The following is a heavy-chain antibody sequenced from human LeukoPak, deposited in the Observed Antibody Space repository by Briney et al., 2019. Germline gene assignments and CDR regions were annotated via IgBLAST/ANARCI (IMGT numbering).Heavy chain of an antibody. CDR1: GGSISSSYYY. V-gene: IGHV4-39*01. CDR3: ARYEDRNWYFDH. D-gene: IGHD1-1*01. Sequence: SETLSLTCTVSGGSISSSYYYWGWIRQPPGKGLGWIGTIYYSGSTYYTPSLKSRVTISVDTSKNQFSLKLSSVTAPDTAVYYCARYEDRNWYFDHWGQGTLVTVSS. J-gene: IGHJ4*02. CDR2: IYYSGST.